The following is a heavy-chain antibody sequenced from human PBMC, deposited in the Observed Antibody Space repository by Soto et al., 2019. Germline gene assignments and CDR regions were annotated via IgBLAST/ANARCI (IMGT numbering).Heavy chain of an antibody. J-gene: IGHJ6*02. CDR2: IYYSGST. CDR3: ARGYGGGGEDYYYGMDV. V-gene: IGHV4-59*12. Sequence: SETLSLTCTVSGGSISSYYWSWIRQPPGKGLEWIGYIYYSGSTNYNPSLKSRVTISVDRSKNQFSLKLSAVTAADTAVYYCARGYGGGGEDYYYGMDVWGQGTTVTVSS. CDR1: GGSISSYY. D-gene: IGHD4-17*01.